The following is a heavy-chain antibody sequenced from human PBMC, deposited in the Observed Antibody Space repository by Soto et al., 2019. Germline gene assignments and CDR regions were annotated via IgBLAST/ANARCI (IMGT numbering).Heavy chain of an antibody. V-gene: IGHV4-30-2*01. J-gene: IGHJ6*02. CDR3: ARARFFAVGGSGNSGYYYYGMDV. Sequence: QLQLQESGSGLVKPSQTLSLTCAVSGGSISSGGYSWSWIRQPPGKGLEWIGYIYHSGSTYYNPSLKSRVTISVDRSKNQFSLKLSSVTAADTAVYYCARARFFAVGGSGNSGYYYYGMDVWGQGTTVTVSS. D-gene: IGHD3-10*01. CDR2: IYHSGST. CDR1: GGSISSGGYS.